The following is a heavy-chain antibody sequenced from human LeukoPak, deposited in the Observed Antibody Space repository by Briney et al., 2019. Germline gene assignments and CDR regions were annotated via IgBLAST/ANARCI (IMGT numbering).Heavy chain of an antibody. CDR1: GFTFSSYS. CDR2: ISSSSSYI. J-gene: IGHJ6*02. Sequence: GGSLRLSCAASGFTFSSYSMNWVRQAPGKGLEWVSSISSSSSYIYYADSVKGRFTISRDNAKNSLYLQMNSLRAEDTAVYYCARESSPGYGLGSSHYGMDVWGQGTTVTVSS. CDR3: ARESSPGYGLGSSHYGMDV. D-gene: IGHD3-10*01. V-gene: IGHV3-21*01.